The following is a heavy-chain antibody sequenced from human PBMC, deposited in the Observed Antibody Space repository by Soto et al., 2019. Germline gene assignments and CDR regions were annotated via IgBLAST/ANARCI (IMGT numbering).Heavy chain of an antibody. D-gene: IGHD6-19*01. Sequence: QVQLVQSGAEVKKPGASVKVSCKASGYTFTNYYIHWVRQAPGQGLEWMGMINPSGGGTSYAQKFHGRVTMTRDTSTRIFYMELSSLRSEVTAVYYCARDLDASGSHYWGQGTLVTVSS. CDR2: INPSGGGT. CDR1: GYTFTNYY. CDR3: ARDLDASGSHY. V-gene: IGHV1-46*01. J-gene: IGHJ4*02.